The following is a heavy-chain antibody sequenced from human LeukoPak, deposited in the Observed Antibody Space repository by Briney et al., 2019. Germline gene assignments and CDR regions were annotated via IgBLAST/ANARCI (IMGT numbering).Heavy chain of an antibody. CDR1: GYSFTSYW. V-gene: IGHV5-51*01. CDR2: IYPGDSDT. D-gene: IGHD5-24*01. Sequence: GESLKISCKGSGYSFTSYWIGWVRQMPGKGLEWMGIIYPGDSDTRYSPSFQGQVTISADKSINTAYLQWSSLKASDTAMYYCARQSIEMTTISDYFDYWGQGTLVTVSS. J-gene: IGHJ4*02. CDR3: ARQSIEMTTISDYFDY.